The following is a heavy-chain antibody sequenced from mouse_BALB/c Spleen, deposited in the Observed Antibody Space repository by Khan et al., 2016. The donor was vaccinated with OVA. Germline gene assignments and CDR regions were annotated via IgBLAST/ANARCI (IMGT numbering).Heavy chain of an antibody. Sequence: QIQLVQSGPELKKPGETVKISCKASGYTFTDYGMNWVKQAPGKGLKWMGWINTYTGEATYADDFKGRFAFSLERSASTAYLQINNLKTEDTATYFFSRRNGNYWLAYWGQGTLVTVSA. CDR1: GYTFTDYG. CDR3: SRRNGNYWLAY. CDR2: INTYTGEA. V-gene: IGHV9-3-1*01. D-gene: IGHD2-1*01. J-gene: IGHJ3*01.